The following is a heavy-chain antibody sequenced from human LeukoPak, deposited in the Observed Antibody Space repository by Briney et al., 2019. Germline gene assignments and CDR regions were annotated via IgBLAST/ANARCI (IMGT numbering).Heavy chain of an antibody. CDR1: GGSFSGYY. Sequence: PSETLSLTCAVCGGSFSGYYWSWIRQPPGKGLEWIGEINHSGSTNYNPSLKSRVTISVDTSKNQFSLKLSSVTAADTAVYYCASTGTGVVPAAIGYWGQGTLVTVSS. D-gene: IGHD2-2*02. J-gene: IGHJ4*02. CDR3: ASTGTGVVPAAIGY. CDR2: INHSGST. V-gene: IGHV4-34*01.